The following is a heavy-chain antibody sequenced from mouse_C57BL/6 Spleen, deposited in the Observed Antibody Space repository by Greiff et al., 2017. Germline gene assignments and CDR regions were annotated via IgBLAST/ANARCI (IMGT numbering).Heavy chain of an antibody. CDR1: GYTFTSYD. CDR2: IYPRDGST. J-gene: IGHJ4*01. CDR3: ARYDDGYYAYAMDY. Sequence: VQLQESGPELVKPGASVKLSCKASGYTFTSYDINWVKQRPGQGLEWIGWIYPRDGSTKYNEKFKGKATLTVDTSSSTAYMELHSLTSEDSAVYFCARYDDGYYAYAMDYWGQGTSVTVSS. V-gene: IGHV1-85*01. D-gene: IGHD2-3*01.